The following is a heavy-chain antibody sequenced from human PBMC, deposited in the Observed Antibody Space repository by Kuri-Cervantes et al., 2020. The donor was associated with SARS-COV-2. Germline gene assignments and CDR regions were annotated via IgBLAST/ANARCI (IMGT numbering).Heavy chain of an antibody. Sequence: SETLSLTCAVSGYSISSGYYWGWIRQPPGKGLEWIGSIYHSGSTYYNPSLKSRVTISVDTSRNQFSLKMSSVTAADTAVYYCARGQRRLMFGVVIGPGFDIWGQGTMVTVSS. V-gene: IGHV4-38-2*01. D-gene: IGHD3-3*01. CDR3: ARGQRRLMFGVVIGPGFDI. CDR2: IYHSGST. J-gene: IGHJ3*02. CDR1: GYSISSGYY.